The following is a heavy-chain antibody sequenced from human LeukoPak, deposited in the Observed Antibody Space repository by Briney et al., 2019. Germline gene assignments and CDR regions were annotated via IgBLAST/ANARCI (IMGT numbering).Heavy chain of an antibody. Sequence: QPGGSLRLSCAASGFTFSSYAMHWVRQAPGKGLEWVAVISYDGSNKYYADSVKGRFTISRDNSKNTLYLQMNSLRAEDTAVYYCAREEWELLLDSKPRGNGTDVWGQGTTVTVSS. J-gene: IGHJ6*02. D-gene: IGHD1-26*01. V-gene: IGHV3-30-3*01. CDR2: ISYDGSNK. CDR3: AREEWELLLDSKPRGNGTDV. CDR1: GFTFSSYA.